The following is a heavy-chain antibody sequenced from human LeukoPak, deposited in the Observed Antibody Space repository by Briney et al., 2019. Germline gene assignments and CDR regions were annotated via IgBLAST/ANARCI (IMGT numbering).Heavy chain of an antibody. D-gene: IGHD6-19*01. CDR2: IVVGSGNT. J-gene: IGHJ4*02. V-gene: IGHV1-58*02. CDR3: AAGGQWLALFDY. CDR1: GFTFTSSA. Sequence: SVKVSCKASGFTFTSSAMQWVRQARGQRLEWIGWIVVGSGNTNYAQKFQEGVTITRDMSTSTAYMELSSLRSEGTAVYYCAAGGQWLALFDYWGQGTLVTVSS.